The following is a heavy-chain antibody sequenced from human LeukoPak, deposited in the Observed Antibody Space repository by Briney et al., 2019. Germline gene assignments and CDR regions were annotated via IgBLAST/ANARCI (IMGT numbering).Heavy chain of an antibody. V-gene: IGHV3-74*01. J-gene: IGHJ4*02. CDR2: INSDGSST. CDR1: GFTFSSYW. Sequence: GGSLRLSCAASGFTFSSYWMHWVRQAPGKGLVWVSRINSDGSSTSYADSVKGRFTISRDNSKNTLYLQMNSLRAEDTAVYYCAKDTGGRSGSCLYYWGQGTLVTVSP. D-gene: IGHD2-15*01. CDR3: AKDTGGRSGSCLYY.